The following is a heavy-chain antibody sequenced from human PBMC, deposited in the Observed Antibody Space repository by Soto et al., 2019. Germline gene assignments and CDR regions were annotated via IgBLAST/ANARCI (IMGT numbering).Heavy chain of an antibody. CDR1: GFTFSSYA. J-gene: IGHJ4*02. V-gene: IGHV3-23*01. D-gene: IGHD2-21*01. CDR2: VNSRGDRT. Sequence: EVQLLVSGGGLVQPGGSLSLSCAASGFTFSSYAMSWVRQAPGKGLEWVSAVNSRGDRTYYADSVKGRFTITSDNSRNMLHLQMTSLRAEDTVLYYCANFSLHLTKRFVGWGRGTLVTVSS. CDR3: ANFSLHLTKRFVG.